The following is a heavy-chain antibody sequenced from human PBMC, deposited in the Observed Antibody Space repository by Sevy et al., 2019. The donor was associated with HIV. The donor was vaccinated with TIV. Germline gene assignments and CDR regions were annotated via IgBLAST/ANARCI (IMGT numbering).Heavy chain of an antibody. Sequence: GGSLRLSCAASGFTPSTYGMHWVRQAPGKGLEWVAVIGYDGKNKYYADSVKGRFTISRENSKNTLFLQMDSLRAEDTAVYYCARDPRMYGDYLLAYFDYWGQGTLVTVSS. J-gene: IGHJ4*02. D-gene: IGHD2-8*01. CDR1: GFTPSTYG. V-gene: IGHV3-33*01. CDR2: IGYDGKNK. CDR3: ARDPRMYGDYLLAYFDY.